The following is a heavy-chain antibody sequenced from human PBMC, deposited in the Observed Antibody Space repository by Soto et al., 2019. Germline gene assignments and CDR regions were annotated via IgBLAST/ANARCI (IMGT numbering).Heavy chain of an antibody. CDR3: AKEGKYQLLYGLDY. D-gene: IGHD2-2*02. J-gene: IGHJ4*02. CDR2: ISGSGGST. V-gene: IGHV3-23*04. Sequence: EVQLVESGGGLVQPGRSLRLSCAVSGSTFNEYAMHWLRQAPGKGLEWVSAISGSGGSTYYADSVKGRFTISRDNSKNTLYLQMNSLRAEDTAVYYCAKEGKYQLLYGLDYWGQGTLVTVSS. CDR1: GSTFNEYA.